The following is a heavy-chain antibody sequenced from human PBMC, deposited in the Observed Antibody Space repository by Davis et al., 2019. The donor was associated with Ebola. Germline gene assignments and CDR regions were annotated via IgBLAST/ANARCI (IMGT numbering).Heavy chain of an antibody. V-gene: IGHV1-46*01. J-gene: IGHJ4*02. CDR2: INPSGGST. CDR1: GYTFTGYY. CDR3: ARDGPYSSSWYFDY. D-gene: IGHD6-13*01. Sequence: ASVKVSCKASGYTFTGYYMHWVRQAPGQGLEWMGIINPSGGSTSYAQKLQGRVTMTTDTSTSTAYMELRSLRSDDTAVYYCARDGPYSSSWYFDYWGQGTLVTVSS.